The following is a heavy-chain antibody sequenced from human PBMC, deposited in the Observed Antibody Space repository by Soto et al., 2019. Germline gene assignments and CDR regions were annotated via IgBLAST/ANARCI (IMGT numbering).Heavy chain of an antibody. CDR1: GGSFGKSA. D-gene: IGHD3-3*01. Sequence: SVKVSCKASGGSFGKSAINWVRQTTGQGLEWLGGFIPVYRTLNYAQKFQGRVTITADESTGTAYMTLSSLASDDTAVYYCATGVIWIGYFTVDSWGQGTRVTVSS. J-gene: IGHJ4*02. CDR3: ATGVIWIGYFTVDS. CDR2: FIPVYRTL. V-gene: IGHV1-69*13.